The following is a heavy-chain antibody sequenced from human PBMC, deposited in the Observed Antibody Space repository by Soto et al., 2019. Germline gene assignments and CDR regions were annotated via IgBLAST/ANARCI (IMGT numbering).Heavy chain of an antibody. D-gene: IGHD4-17*01. CDR1: GFTFDDYD. J-gene: IGHJ6*03. CDR2: ISWNSGDI. CDR3: AKGNYAYYYYYMDV. Sequence: EVQLVESGGGLVQPGRSLRLSCAATGFTFDDYDMHWVRQAPGKGLEWVSSISWNSGDIGYADSVKGRFTISRDNAKNSLHLQMNSLRAEDTALYYCAKGNYAYYYYYMDVWGKGTTVTVSS. V-gene: IGHV3-9*01.